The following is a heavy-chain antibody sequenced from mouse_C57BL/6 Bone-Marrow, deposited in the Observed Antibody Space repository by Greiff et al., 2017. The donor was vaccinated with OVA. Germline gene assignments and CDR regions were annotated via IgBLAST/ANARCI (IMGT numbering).Heavy chain of an antibody. CDR3: TRDDSRAWFAY. D-gene: IGHD2-4*01. J-gene: IGHJ3*01. V-gene: IGHV6-6*01. CDR1: GFTFSDAW. CDR2: IRNKANNHAT. Sequence: EVKLVESGGGLVQPGGSMKLSCAASGFTFSDAWMDWVRQSPEKGLEWVAEIRNKANNHATYYAESVKGRFTISRDDSKSSVYLQMNSLRAEDTGIYDCTRDDSRAWFAYWGQGTLVTVSA.